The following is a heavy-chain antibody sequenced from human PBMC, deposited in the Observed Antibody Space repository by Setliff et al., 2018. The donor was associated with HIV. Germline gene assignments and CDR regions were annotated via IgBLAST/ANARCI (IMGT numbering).Heavy chain of an antibody. CDR1: GYTFTRYG. CDR2: ISANNGNT. D-gene: IGHD6-19*01. J-gene: IGHJ4*02. CDR3: ARDSSGWSPFDY. V-gene: IGHV1-18*01. Sequence: ASVKVSCKASGYTFTRYGISWVRQAPGQGLEWMGWISANNGNTNYAQKLQGRVTMTRDTSASTAYMELSSLRSEDTAVYYCARDSSGWSPFDYWGQGTLVTVSS.